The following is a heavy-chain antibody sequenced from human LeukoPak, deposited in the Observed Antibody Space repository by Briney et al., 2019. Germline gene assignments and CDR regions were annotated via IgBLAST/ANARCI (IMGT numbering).Heavy chain of an antibody. J-gene: IGHJ4*02. CDR3: TSKTTDYYDSSGVGGY. CDR1: GFTFSAYW. V-gene: IGHV3-74*01. Sequence: PGGSLRLSCAASGFTFSAYWVHWVRQAPGKGLVWVSRINSDGSSTSYADSVKGRFTISRDNAKNTLYLQMNSLRAEDTAAYYCTSKTTDYYDSSGVGGYWGQGTLVTVSS. CDR2: INSDGSST. D-gene: IGHD3-22*01.